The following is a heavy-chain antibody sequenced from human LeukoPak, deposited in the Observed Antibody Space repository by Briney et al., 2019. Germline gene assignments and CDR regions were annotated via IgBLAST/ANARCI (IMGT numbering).Heavy chain of an antibody. Sequence: ASVKVSAKASGYPFTASYLHWVRQAPGQGLEWMEWINPNSGFTNYAQKFQGRVTMTRDTSISTAYMELSRLRSDDTAVYYCARLADCSSSSCRSFDYWGQGTLVTVSS. D-gene: IGHD2-2*01. V-gene: IGHV1-2*02. CDR1: GYPFTASY. CDR2: INPNSGFT. J-gene: IGHJ4*02. CDR3: ARLADCSSSSCRSFDY.